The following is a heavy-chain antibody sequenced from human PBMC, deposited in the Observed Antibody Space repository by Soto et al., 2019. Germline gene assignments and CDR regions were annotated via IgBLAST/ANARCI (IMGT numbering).Heavy chain of an antibody. V-gene: IGHV1-69*13. CDR1: GGTFSSYA. J-gene: IGHJ6*02. CDR3: ATTPRLQLYYYYGMDV. D-gene: IGHD1-1*01. CDR2: IIPIFGTA. Sequence: ASVKVSCKASGGTFSSYAISWVRQAPGQGLEWMGGIIPIFGTANYAQKFQGRVTITADESTSTAYMELSSLRSEDTAVYYCATTPRLQLYYYYGMDVWGQGTTVTVSS.